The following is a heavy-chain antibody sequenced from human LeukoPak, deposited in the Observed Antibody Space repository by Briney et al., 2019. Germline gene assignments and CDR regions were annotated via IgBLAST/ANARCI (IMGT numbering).Heavy chain of an antibody. Sequence: QPGGSLRLSCTASGFTFGDYAMSCFRQAPGKGLEWVGFIRSKAYGGTTENAASVKGRFTISRDDSKSIAYLQMNSLKTEDTAVYYCARGGVYCSSVSCSVDYWGQGILVTVSS. V-gene: IGHV3-49*03. CDR3: ARGGVYCSSVSCSVDY. D-gene: IGHD2-2*01. CDR1: GFTFGDYA. CDR2: IRSKAYGGTT. J-gene: IGHJ4*02.